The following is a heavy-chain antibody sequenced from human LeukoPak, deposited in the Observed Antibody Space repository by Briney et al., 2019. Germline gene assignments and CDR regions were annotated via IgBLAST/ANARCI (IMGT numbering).Heavy chain of an antibody. J-gene: IGHJ3*02. V-gene: IGHV3-23*01. D-gene: IGHD2-21*01. CDR2: ISGSGGST. CDR3: ARDSSPYCGSDCYFDAFDI. CDR1: GFTFSSCA. Sequence: GGSLRLSCAASGFTFSSCAMSWVCQAPGKGLEWVSAISGSGGSTYYADSVKGRFTISRDNSKNTLYLQMDSLRAEDTAVYYCARDSSPYCGSDCYFDAFDIWGQGTMVTVSS.